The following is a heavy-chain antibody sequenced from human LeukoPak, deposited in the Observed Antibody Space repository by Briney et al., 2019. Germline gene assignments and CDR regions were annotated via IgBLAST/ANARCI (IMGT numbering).Heavy chain of an antibody. Sequence: PGRSLRLSCAASGFTFSSYGMHWVRQAPGKGLEWVAVISYDGSNKYYADSVKGRFTISRDNSKNTLYLQMNSLRAEDTAVYYCARDRRRPSGYSALPYWGQGTLVTVSS. D-gene: IGHD3-22*01. CDR2: ISYDGSNK. CDR1: GFTFSSYG. V-gene: IGHV3-30*03. J-gene: IGHJ4*02. CDR3: ARDRRRPSGYSALPY.